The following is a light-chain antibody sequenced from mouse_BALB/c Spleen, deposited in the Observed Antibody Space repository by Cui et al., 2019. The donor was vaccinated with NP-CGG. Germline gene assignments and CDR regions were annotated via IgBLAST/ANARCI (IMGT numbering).Light chain of an antibody. V-gene: IGLV1*01. CDR3: ALWYSNHWV. CDR2: GTK. J-gene: IGLJ1*01. Sequence: QAVVTRESALTTSLGETVTLTCRSSTGAVTTSNYANWVQEKPDHLFTGLIGGTKNRAPGVPARFSGSLIGDKAALTITGAQTEDEAIYFCALWYSNHWVFGGGTKLTVL. CDR1: TGAVTTSNY.